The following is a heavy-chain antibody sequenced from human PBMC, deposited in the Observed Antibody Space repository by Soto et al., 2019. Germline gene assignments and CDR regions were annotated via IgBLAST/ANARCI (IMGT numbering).Heavy chain of an antibody. CDR2: IYYSGST. Sequence: SETLSLTCTVSGGSISSGDYYWSWIRQPPGKGLEWIGYIYYSGSTYYNPSLKSRVTISVDTSKNQFSLKLSSVTAADTAVYYCARPAGDYYYGMDVWGQGTTVTVSS. CDR3: ARPAGDYYYGMDV. V-gene: IGHV4-30-4*01. CDR1: GGSISSGDYY. J-gene: IGHJ6*02.